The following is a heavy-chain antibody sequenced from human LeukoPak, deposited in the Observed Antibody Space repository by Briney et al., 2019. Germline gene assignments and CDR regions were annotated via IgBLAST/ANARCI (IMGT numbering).Heavy chain of an antibody. CDR1: WFTFSNSW. CDR2: MNSDGSIT. CDR3: ARAGSFRFDY. D-gene: IGHD1-14*01. V-gene: IGHV3-74*01. J-gene: IGHJ4*02. Sequence: QTGGSLRLSCAASWFTFSNSWMHWVRQVPGKGLLWVSRMNSDGSITNYADSVKGRFTISRDNARNTLYLQIHTLTVEDTAVYYCARAGSFRFDYWGQGTLVTVSS.